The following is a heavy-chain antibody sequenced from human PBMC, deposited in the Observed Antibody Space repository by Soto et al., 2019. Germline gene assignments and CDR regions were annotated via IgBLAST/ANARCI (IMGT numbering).Heavy chain of an antibody. CDR3: ARDLGQQLFDY. CDR2: ISAYNGNT. V-gene: IGHV1-18*04. D-gene: IGHD6-13*01. J-gene: IGHJ4*02. CDR1: GYTFTGYY. Sequence: GASVKVSCKASGYTFTGYYMHWVRQAPGQGLEWMGWISAYNGNTKYAQKLQGRVTMTTDTSTSTAYMELRSLRSDDTAVYYCARDLGQQLFDYWGQGTLVTVSS.